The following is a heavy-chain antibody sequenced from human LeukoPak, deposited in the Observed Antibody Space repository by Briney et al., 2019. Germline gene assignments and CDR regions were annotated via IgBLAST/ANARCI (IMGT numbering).Heavy chain of an antibody. CDR1: GGSISSSSYY. D-gene: IGHD5-18*01. CDR3: ARESSVDTAMAPQAAFDI. J-gene: IGHJ3*02. Sequence: SETLSLTCTVSGGSISSSSYYWGWIRQPPGKGLEWIGSIYYSGSTYYNPSLKSRVTISVDTSKNQFSLKLSSVTAADTAVYYCARESSVDTAMAPQAAFDIWGQGTMVTVSS. V-gene: IGHV4-39*07. CDR2: IYYSGST.